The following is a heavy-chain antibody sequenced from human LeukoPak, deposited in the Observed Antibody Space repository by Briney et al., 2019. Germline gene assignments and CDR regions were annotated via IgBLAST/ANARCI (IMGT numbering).Heavy chain of an antibody. Sequence: SETLSLTCTVSGGSISSSSYYWGWIRQPPGKGLEWIGSIYYSGSTYYNPSLKSRVTISVDTSKNQFSLKLSSVTAADTAVYYYASGYYYDSSGHYDYWGQGTLVTVSS. D-gene: IGHD3-22*01. J-gene: IGHJ4*02. V-gene: IGHV4-39*01. CDR2: IYYSGST. CDR1: GGSISSSSYY. CDR3: ASGYYYDSSGHYDY.